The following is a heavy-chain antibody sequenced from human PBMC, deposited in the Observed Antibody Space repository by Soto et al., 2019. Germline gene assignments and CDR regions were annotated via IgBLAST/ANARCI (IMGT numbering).Heavy chain of an antibody. CDR3: VSQRTSVLTQAYFDY. D-gene: IGHD2-8*01. J-gene: IGHJ4*02. Sequence: PSETLSLTCIVSGGSISSSSYYWGWIRQPPGKGLEWIGSIYYSGRTYYNPSLKSRVTISVDTSKNQFSLNLNSVTASDTAVYFCVSQRTSVLTQAYFDYWGPGALVTVSS. V-gene: IGHV4-39*01. CDR2: IYYSGRT. CDR1: GGSISSSSYY.